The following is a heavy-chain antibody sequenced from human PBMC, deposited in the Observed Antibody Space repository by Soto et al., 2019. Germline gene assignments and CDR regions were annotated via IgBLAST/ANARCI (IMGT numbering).Heavy chain of an antibody. Sequence: PGGSLRLSCAASGFTFSSYAMHWVRQAPGKGLEWVAVISYDGSNKYYADSVKGRFTISRDNSKNTLCLQMNSLRAEDTAVYYCARETVGGNPTRRHSGYYIDYRGQGTLVTVSS. D-gene: IGHD2-15*01. CDR2: ISYDGSNK. J-gene: IGHJ4*02. V-gene: IGHV3-30-3*01. CDR3: ARETVGGNPTRRHSGYYIDY. CDR1: GFTFSSYA.